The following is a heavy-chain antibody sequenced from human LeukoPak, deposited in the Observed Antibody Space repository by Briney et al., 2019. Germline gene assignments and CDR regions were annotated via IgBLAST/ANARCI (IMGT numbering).Heavy chain of an antibody. V-gene: IGHV4-4*07. D-gene: IGHD3-22*01. Sequence: SETLSLTCTVSGGSISSYYWNWIRQPAGKGLEWIGRIHTSGTTNYNPSLNSRVTMSVDTSKNEFSLKLSSVTAADTAVYYCAREEDYDGPFEYWGQGTLVTVSS. CDR1: GGSISSYY. J-gene: IGHJ4*02. CDR2: IHTSGTT. CDR3: AREEDYDGPFEY.